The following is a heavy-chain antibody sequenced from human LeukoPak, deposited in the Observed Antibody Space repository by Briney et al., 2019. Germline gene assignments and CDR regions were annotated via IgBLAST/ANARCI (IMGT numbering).Heavy chain of an antibody. CDR1: GFTFSSYW. D-gene: IGHD7-27*01. CDR2: INQDGSEK. V-gene: IGHV3-7*01. CDR3: SADPGDY. J-gene: IGHJ4*02. Sequence: GGSLRLSCAASGFTFSSYWMSWVRQAPGKGLEWVANINQDGSEKYYVDSVEGRFNISRDNARNSLYLQMNSLGVDDTAVYFCSADPGDYWGQGTLVSVSS.